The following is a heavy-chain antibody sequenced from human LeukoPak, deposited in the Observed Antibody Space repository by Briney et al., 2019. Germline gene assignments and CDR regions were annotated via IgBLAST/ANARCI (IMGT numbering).Heavy chain of an antibody. CDR2: IYYSGST. D-gene: IGHD6-13*01. Sequence: SETLSLTCTVSGGSISSYYWSWIRQPPGKGLEWFGYIYYSGSTNYNPSLKSRVTISVDTSKNQFSLKLSSVTAADTAVYYCARGSSSWGDHFDYWGQGTLVTVSP. J-gene: IGHJ4*02. V-gene: IGHV4-59*01. CDR1: GGSISSYY. CDR3: ARGSSSWGDHFDY.